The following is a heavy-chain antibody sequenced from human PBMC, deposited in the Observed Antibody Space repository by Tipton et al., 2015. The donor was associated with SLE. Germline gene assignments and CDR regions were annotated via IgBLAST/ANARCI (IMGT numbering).Heavy chain of an antibody. D-gene: IGHD2-21*01. J-gene: IGHJ4*02. CDR1: GGTFSSYA. Sequence: QSGAEVKKPGSSVKVSCKASGGTFSSYAISWVRQAPGQGLEWMGGIIPIFGTANYAQKFQGRVTITTDESTSTAYMELSSLRSEDAAVYDCARGSLTGGAYCGGDCYRYFDYWGQGPLVTVPS. CDR3: ARGSLTGGAYCGGDCYRYFDY. CDR2: IIPIFGTA. V-gene: IGHV1-69*05.